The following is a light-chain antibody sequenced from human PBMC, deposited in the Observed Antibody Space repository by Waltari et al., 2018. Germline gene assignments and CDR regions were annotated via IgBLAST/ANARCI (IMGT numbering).Light chain of an antibody. J-gene: IGKJ3*01. CDR1: QSVSIN. Sequence: EVVLTQSPATLSLSPGDRATLSCRASQSVSINLAWYQQKPGQAPRLLIYDASNRATGIPARFSGSGSGTDFTLTISSLEPEDFAVYYCQQRSSWPPRISFGPGTKVNI. CDR2: DAS. V-gene: IGKV3-11*01. CDR3: QQRSSWPPRIS.